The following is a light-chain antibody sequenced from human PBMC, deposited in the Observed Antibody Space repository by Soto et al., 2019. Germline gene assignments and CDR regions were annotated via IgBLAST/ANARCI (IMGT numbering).Light chain of an antibody. CDR1: QSVSSN. CDR2: GAS. CDR3: QQYNDWPRT. J-gene: IGKJ1*01. V-gene: IGKV3-15*01. Sequence: ERTMTQSPATLSVSPGERVSLSCRASQSVSSNLAWYNQKPGQAPRLLIYGASTRSTGIPARFSGSGSGTEFTRTISSLQSEYFAVYSCQQYNDWPRTFGQGTKVEMK.